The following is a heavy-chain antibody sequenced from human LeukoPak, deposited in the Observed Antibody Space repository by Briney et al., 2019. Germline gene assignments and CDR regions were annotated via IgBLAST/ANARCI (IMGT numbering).Heavy chain of an antibody. CDR1: GFTFSSYA. D-gene: IGHD5-12*01. V-gene: IGHV3-30-3*01. CDR2: ISYDGSNK. CDR3: ARVSFSGYGGPYYYGMDV. Sequence: GGSLRLSCAASGFTFSSYAMHWVRQAPGKGLEWVAVISYDGSNKYYADSVKGRFTISRDNSKNTLYLQMNSLRAEDTAVYYCARVSFSGYGGPYYYGMDVWGQGTTVTVSS. J-gene: IGHJ6*02.